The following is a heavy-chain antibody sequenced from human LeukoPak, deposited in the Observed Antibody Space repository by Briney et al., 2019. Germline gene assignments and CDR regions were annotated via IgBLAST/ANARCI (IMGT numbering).Heavy chain of an antibody. J-gene: IGHJ3*02. D-gene: IGHD4-11*01. Sequence: PGGSLRLSCAASGFTLRSYWMHWVRQAPGKGLVWVSRINSDGSSTSYADSVKGRFTISRDNAKNTLYLQMNSLRAEDTAVYYCAREGYSEDAFDIWGQGAMVTVSS. V-gene: IGHV3-74*01. CDR3: AREGYSEDAFDI. CDR2: INSDGSST. CDR1: GFTLRSYW.